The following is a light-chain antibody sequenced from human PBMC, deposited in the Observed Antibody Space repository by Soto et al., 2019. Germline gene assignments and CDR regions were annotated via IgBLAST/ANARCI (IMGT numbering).Light chain of an antibody. CDR1: QSVSGNY. J-gene: IGKJ2*01. CDR3: QQYGSSPPYT. Sequence: EIVLTQSPGTLSLSPGGRATLSCRASQSVSGNYLAWYQQKPGQSARLLIYGSSDRATGIPDRFSGSGSGTDFTLTITRVEPEDFAVYYCQQYGSSPPYTFGQGTKLEIK. CDR2: GSS. V-gene: IGKV3-20*01.